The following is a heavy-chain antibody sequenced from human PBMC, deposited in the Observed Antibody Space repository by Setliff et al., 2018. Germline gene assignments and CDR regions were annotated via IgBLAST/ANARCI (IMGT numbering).Heavy chain of an antibody. CDR2: IDTSGST. CDR3: AKVPITKVYFYMDV. CDR1: GGSINNYY. V-gene: IGHV4-4*08. J-gene: IGHJ6*03. D-gene: IGHD3-10*01. Sequence: PSETLSLTCTVSGGSINNYYWSRIRQSPGKGLEWIGYIDTSGSTDYNPSLKSRVTISVDTSKNQLSLKLSSVTAADTAVYYCAKVPITKVYFYMDVWGKGTTVTVSS.